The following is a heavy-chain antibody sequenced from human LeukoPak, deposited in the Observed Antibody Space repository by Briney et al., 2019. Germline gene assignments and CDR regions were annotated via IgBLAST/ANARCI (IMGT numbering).Heavy chain of an antibody. V-gene: IGHV3-23*01. CDR1: GFTFSSYA. Sequence: GGSLRLSCAASGFTFSSYAMSWVRQAPGKGLEWVSAISGSGGSTYYADSVKGRFTISRDNSKNTLYLQMNSLRAEDTAVYYCARSIRGITMVRGPRRFYYYYMDVWGKGTTVTVSS. CDR3: ARSIRGITMVRGPRRFYYYYMDV. D-gene: IGHD3-10*01. J-gene: IGHJ6*03. CDR2: ISGSGGST.